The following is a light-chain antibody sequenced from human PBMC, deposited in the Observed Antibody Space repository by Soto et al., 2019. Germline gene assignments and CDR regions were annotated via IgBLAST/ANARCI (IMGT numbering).Light chain of an antibody. CDR2: DAS. Sequence: EIVLTQSPGTLSLSPGDRAALSCRASQSVGSNYLAWYQQKPGQAPRLLIYDASSRATGIPDRFSGSGSGTDFTLTISRLEPEDFAVHYCQQYTSSPFTFGPGTKVDIK. J-gene: IGKJ3*01. V-gene: IGKV3-20*01. CDR1: QSVGSNY. CDR3: QQYTSSPFT.